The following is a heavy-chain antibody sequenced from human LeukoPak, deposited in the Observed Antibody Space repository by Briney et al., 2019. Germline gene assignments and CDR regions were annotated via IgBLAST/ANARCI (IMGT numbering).Heavy chain of an antibody. J-gene: IGHJ6*03. Sequence: PSETLSLTCTVSGGSIISYYWSWIRQPAGKGLEWIGRIYSSGSTNYNPSLKSRVTMSVDTSKNQFSLKLSSVTAADTAVYYCARDQGYYDCSGYSDNYFMDVWGKRTTVTVSS. D-gene: IGHD3-22*01. CDR1: GGSIISYY. CDR3: ARDQGYYDCSGYSDNYFMDV. CDR2: IYSSGST. V-gene: IGHV4-4*07.